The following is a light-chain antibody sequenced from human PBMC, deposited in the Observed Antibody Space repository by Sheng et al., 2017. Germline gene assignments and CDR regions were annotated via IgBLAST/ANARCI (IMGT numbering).Light chain of an antibody. CDR2: ADN. Sequence: SYELTQPRSVSVSPGQTASIPCSGDKLGGKFVCWYQQKTGQSPVLVIFADNKRPSGIPERFSGSNSGNTATLTISGTQAMDEADYYCQAWDSSPVVFGGGTKLTVL. V-gene: IGLV3-1*01. CDR3: QAWDSSPVV. CDR1: KLGGKF. J-gene: IGLJ3*02.